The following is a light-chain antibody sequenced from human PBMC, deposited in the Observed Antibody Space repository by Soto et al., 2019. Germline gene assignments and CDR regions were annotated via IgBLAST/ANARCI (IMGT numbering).Light chain of an antibody. CDR3: CSFSRNTWV. J-gene: IGLJ2*01. V-gene: IGLV2-23*02. CDR1: SSDVGSYNL. CDR2: EVS. Sequence: QSALTQPASVSGSPGQSITISCTGTSSDVGSYNLVSWYQQHPGKAPKLLIYEVSKRPSGVSNRFSGSKSGNTASLTISGLQAEDEADYSCCSFSRNTWVFGGGTKLTVL.